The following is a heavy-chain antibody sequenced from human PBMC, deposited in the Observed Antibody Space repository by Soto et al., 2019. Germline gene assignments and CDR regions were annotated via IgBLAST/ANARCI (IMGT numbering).Heavy chain of an antibody. V-gene: IGHV5-51*01. CDR1: GYSFISYW. CDR2: IYPGDSDT. Sequence: GEFLKISCKGSGYSFISYWIGWVRQMPGKGLEWMGIIYPGDSDTRYSPSFQGQVTISADKSISTAYLQWSSLKASDTAMYYCARLVVATIGSYYYYMDVWGKGTTVTVSS. J-gene: IGHJ6*03. CDR3: ARLVVATIGSYYYYMDV. D-gene: IGHD5-12*01.